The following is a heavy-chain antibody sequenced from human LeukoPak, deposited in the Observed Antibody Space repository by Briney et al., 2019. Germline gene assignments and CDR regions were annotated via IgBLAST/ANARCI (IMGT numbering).Heavy chain of an antibody. CDR3: ARDPLSLDDIVVVPAAIGLNYYYYMDV. V-gene: IGHV1-18*01. J-gene: IGHJ6*03. CDR2: ISAYNGNT. Sequence: ASVKVSCKAPGYTFTSYGISWVRQAPGQGLEWMGWISAYNGNTNYAQKLQGRVTMTTDTSTSTAYMELRSLRSDDTAVYYRARDPLSLDDIVVVPAAIGLNYYYYMDVWGKGTTVTVSS. CDR1: GYTFTSYG. D-gene: IGHD2-2*02.